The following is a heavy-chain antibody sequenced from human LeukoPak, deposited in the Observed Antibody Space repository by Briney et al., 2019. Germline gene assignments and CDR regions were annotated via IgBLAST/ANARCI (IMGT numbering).Heavy chain of an antibody. Sequence: GGSLRLSCAASGFTFSSYGMHWVRQAPGKGLEWVAFIRYDGSNKYYADSVKGRFTISRDNSKNTLYLQMNSLRAEDTAVYYGAKERPPFVVVPAALDYWGQGTLVTVSS. J-gene: IGHJ4*02. CDR2: IRYDGSNK. D-gene: IGHD2-2*01. V-gene: IGHV3-30*02. CDR3: AKERPPFVVVPAALDY. CDR1: GFTFSSYG.